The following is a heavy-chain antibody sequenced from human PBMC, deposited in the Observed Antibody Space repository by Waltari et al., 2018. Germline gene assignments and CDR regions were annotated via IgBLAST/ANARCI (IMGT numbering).Heavy chain of an antibody. Sequence: QVQLVQSGAEVKKPGASVKVSCKASGYTFTSYGISWVRQAPGQGLEWMGWISAYNGNTNYAQKLQGRVTMTTDTSTSTAYMELRSLRSDDTAVYYCARDHTGIAVAGTNAFDIWGQGTMVIVSS. CDR1: GYTFTSYG. D-gene: IGHD6-19*01. V-gene: IGHV1-18*01. J-gene: IGHJ3*02. CDR3: ARDHTGIAVAGTNAFDI. CDR2: ISAYNGNT.